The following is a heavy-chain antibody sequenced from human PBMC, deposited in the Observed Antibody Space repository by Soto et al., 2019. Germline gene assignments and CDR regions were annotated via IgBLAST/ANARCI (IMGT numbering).Heavy chain of an antibody. CDR1: GFSLDTWGVG. V-gene: IGHV2-5*02. J-gene: IGHJ4*02. Sequence: QITLKESGPTLVRPTQTLTLTCTVSGFSLDTWGVGVGWIRQSPGKAPEWLALIYWDDDKRYSPSLKYRLPITKDASKNQVVLTLTHMAPVDTITYSWARALGSWGSSDFVHWGQGTLVTVSS. CDR2: IYWDDDK. D-gene: IGHD3-16*01. CDR3: ARALGSWGSSDFVH.